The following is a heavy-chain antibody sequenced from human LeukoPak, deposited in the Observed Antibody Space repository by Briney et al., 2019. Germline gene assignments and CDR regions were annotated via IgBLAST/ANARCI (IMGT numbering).Heavy chain of an antibody. CDR2: IYCSGST. CDR3: ARHLLYYDILTGYPPTPLGHFDY. V-gene: IGHV4-39*01. D-gene: IGHD3-9*01. Sequence: AETLSLTCTVSGGSISSSRYDWGWLRQPPGKGLEWIGSIYCSGSTYYNPSLQSRVTISVDTSQNQFSLKLSSVTAADTAVYYCARHLLYYDILTGYPPTPLGHFDYWGQGTLVTVSS. CDR1: GGSISSSRYD. J-gene: IGHJ4*02.